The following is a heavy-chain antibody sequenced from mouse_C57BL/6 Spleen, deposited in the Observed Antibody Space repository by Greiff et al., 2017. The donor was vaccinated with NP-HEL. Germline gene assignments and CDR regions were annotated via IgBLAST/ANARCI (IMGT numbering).Heavy chain of an antibody. CDR1: GYTFTSYW. D-gene: IGHD1-1*01. CDR2: IHPNSGST. J-gene: IGHJ3*01. Sequence: QVQLQQPGAELVKPGASVKLSCKASGYTFTSYWMHWVKQRPGQGLEWIGMIHPNSGSTNYNEKFKSKATLTVDKSSSTAYMQLSSLTSEDSAVYYCARGHYGSSPIGFAYWGQGTLVTVSA. CDR3: ARGHYGSSPIGFAY. V-gene: IGHV1-64*01.